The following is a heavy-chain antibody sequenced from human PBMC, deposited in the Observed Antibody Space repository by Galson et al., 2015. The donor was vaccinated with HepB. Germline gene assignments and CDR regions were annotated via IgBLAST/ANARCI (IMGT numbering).Heavy chain of an antibody. CDR1: GFTFSSYS. J-gene: IGHJ4*02. V-gene: IGHV3-21*01. CDR2: ISSSSSYI. D-gene: IGHD5-24*01. CDR3: ATLKETRDPYYFDY. Sequence: SLRLSCAASGFTFSSYSMNWVRQAPGKGLEWVSSISSSSSYIYSADSVQGRFTISRDNAKNSLYLQMNSLRAEDTAVYYCATLKETRDPYYFDYWGQGTLVTVSS.